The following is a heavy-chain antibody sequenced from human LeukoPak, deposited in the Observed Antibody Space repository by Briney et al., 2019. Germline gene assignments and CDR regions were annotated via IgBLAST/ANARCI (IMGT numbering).Heavy chain of an antibody. CDR3: ARGGWGTAIDY. V-gene: IGHV3-48*02. CDR2: ISRSSSTV. D-gene: IGHD1-7*01. J-gene: IGHJ4*02. CDR1: GFTFSRYG. Sequence: GGSLRLSCAASGFTFSRYGMNWVRQAPGKGLEWVSYISRSSSTVYYADSVKGRFTISRDNAKNSLDLQMNSLRDEDTAVYYCARGGWGTAIDYLGQGTLVTVSS.